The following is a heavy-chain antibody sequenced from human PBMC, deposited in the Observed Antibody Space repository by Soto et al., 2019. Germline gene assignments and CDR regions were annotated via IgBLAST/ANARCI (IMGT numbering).Heavy chain of an antibody. V-gene: IGHV4-61*01. CDR1: GGSVSSGSYY. CDR3: AREYNWNYVGWFDP. Sequence: QVQLQESGPGLVKPSETLSLTCTVSGGSVSSGSYYWSWIRQPPGKGLEWIGYIYYSGSTNYNPSLKSRDTISVDTSKNQCSLKLSSVTAADTAVYYCAREYNWNYVGWFDPWGRRTPVTVSS. J-gene: IGHJ5*02. D-gene: IGHD1-7*01. CDR2: IYYSGST.